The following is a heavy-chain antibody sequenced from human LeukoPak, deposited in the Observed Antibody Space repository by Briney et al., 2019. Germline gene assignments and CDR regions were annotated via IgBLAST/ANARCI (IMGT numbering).Heavy chain of an antibody. J-gene: IGHJ4*02. CDR3: ARDQEGFDY. CDR2: IYPRDGST. CDR1: GYTFTSNY. Sequence: ASVTVSCTASGYTFTSNYIHWVRQAPGQGLEWMGMIYPRDGSTSYAQKFQGRVTVTRDASTSTVHMELSGLRSEDTAVYYCARDQEGFDYWGQGTLVTVSS. V-gene: IGHV1-46*01.